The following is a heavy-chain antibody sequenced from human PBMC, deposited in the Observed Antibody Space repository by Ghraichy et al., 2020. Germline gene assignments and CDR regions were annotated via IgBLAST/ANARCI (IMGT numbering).Heavy chain of an antibody. J-gene: IGHJ6*02. CDR2: ITSSSRTI. D-gene: IGHD4-23*01. Sequence: GGSLRLSCVGSGFTFSGYSMNWVRQSPGKGLEWVSYITSSSRTIFYADSVKGRFTISRDNDQNSLYLQMNSLRDEDTAEYYCARGSKVVRFYYYDGMDVWGQGTTVTVAS. CDR3: ARGSKVVRFYYYDGMDV. V-gene: IGHV3-48*02. CDR1: GFTFSGYS.